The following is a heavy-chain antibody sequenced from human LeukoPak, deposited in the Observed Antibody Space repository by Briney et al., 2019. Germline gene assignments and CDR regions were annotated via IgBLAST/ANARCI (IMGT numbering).Heavy chain of an antibody. Sequence: GGTLRLSCAASGFSFSSYGMSWVRQAPGKGLEWVSAISGSGGSTYYADSVKGRFTISRDNAKNSLYLQMNSLRAEDTAVYYCAELGITMIGGVWGKGTTVTISS. J-gene: IGHJ6*04. CDR2: ISGSGGST. CDR1: GFSFSSYG. V-gene: IGHV3-23*01. D-gene: IGHD3-10*02. CDR3: AELGITMIGGV.